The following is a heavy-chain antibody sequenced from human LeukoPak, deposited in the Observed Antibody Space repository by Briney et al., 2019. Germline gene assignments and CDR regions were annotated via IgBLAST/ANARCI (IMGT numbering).Heavy chain of an antibody. Sequence: ASVKVSCKASGYTFTSYGISWVRQAPGQGLEWMGWISAYNGNTNYAQKLQGRVTMTTDTSTSTAYMELRSLRSDDTAVYYCARDLVVVVAANSYYYYGMGVWGQGTTVTVSS. CDR3: ARDLVVVVAANSYYYYGMGV. V-gene: IGHV1-18*01. CDR2: ISAYNGNT. J-gene: IGHJ6*02. CDR1: GYTFTSYG. D-gene: IGHD2-15*01.